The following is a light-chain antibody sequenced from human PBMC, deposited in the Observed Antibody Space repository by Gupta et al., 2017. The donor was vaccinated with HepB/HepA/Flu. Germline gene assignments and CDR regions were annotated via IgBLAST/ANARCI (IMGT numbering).Light chain of an antibody. J-gene: IGKJ2*01. CDR1: QSISNY. V-gene: IGKV1-39*01. CDR3: QQTSTSPYA. CDR2: AAS. Sequence: DIQMTQSPSSLSASVGDRVTITCRASQSISNYLNWYQQKSGKVPKLLIYAASSLQSGVPSTFSGSGSGTDFTLTISNLQPEDFATYYCQQTSTSPYAFGQGTNVEIK.